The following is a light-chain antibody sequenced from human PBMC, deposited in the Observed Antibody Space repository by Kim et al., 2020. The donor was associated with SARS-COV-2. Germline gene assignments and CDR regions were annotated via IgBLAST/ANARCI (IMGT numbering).Light chain of an antibody. V-gene: IGLV3-21*01. CDR2: YDS. Sequence: SYELTQPPSVSVAPGKTATITCDGDNIGRKSVHWYQLKPGQAPILVISYDSDRPSGIPERLSGSNSENTATLTISKVESGDEADYYCQVWDSSGVHRVFGGGTKLTVL. CDR3: QVWDSSGVHRV. J-gene: IGLJ3*02. CDR1: NIGRKS.